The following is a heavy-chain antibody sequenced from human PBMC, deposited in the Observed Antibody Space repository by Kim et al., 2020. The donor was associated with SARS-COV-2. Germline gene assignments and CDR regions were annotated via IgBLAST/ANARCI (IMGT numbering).Heavy chain of an antibody. CDR1: GRSFSGYY. CDR2: INHSGST. Sequence: SETLSLTCAVYGRSFSGYYWSWIRQLPGKVLEWIGEINHSGSTNYNPSLKSRVTISVDTSKNQFSLKLSSVTAADTAVYYCARGYYYYGMDVWGQGTTVTVSS. CDR3: ARGYYYYGMDV. V-gene: IGHV4-34*01. J-gene: IGHJ6*02.